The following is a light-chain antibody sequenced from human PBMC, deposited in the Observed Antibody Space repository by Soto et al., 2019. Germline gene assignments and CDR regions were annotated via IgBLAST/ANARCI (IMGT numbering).Light chain of an antibody. CDR1: QNIGSN. J-gene: IGKJ2*01. CDR2: GAS. Sequence: EVVMTQSPATLSASPGERVILSCRASQNIGSNLAWYQQRPGQAPRLLMYGASTRATETPARFSGSGSATDFTLTISSLQSEDFAFYCCQQYNSWPPQTFGLGTKRDSK. V-gene: IGKV3-15*01. CDR3: QQYNSWPPQT.